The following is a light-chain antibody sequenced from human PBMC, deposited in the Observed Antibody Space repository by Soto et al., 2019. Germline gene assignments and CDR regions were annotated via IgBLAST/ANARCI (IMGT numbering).Light chain of an antibody. V-gene: IGLV2-14*01. CDR3: SSYTSSSTLVV. Sequence: QSALTQPASVSGSPGQSITISCTGTSSDVGGYNYVSWYQQHPGKAPKLMTYEVSNRPSGVSNRFSGSKSGNTASLTISGRQAEDEADYYCSSYTSSSTLVVFGGGTKLTVL. J-gene: IGLJ2*01. CDR1: SSDVGGYNY. CDR2: EVS.